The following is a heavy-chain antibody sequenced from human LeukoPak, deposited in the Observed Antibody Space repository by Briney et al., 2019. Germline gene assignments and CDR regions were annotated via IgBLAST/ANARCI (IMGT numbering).Heavy chain of an antibody. CDR3: ATLRQVVPHYYGMDV. J-gene: IGHJ6*02. CDR2: INHSGST. Sequence: SETLPLTCAVDGGSFSGYYWSWIRQPPGKGLEWIGEINHSGSTNYNPSLKSRVTISVDTSKNQFSLKLSSVTAADTAVYYCATLRQVVPHYYGMDVWGQGTTVTVSS. D-gene: IGHD2-2*01. CDR1: GGSFSGYY. V-gene: IGHV4-34*01.